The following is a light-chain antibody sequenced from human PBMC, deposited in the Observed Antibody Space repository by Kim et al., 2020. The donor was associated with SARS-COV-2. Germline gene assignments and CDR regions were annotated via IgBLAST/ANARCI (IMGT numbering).Light chain of an antibody. Sequence: SPSIGDRVTITCRTSQNIGNYLNWYQQKPGKAPNLLIYATSTLQSGVPSRFSGSGSGTDFTLTISSLQVEDFATYYCQQSYSTPVTFGGGTKVEI. CDR3: QQSYSTPVT. V-gene: IGKV1-39*01. CDR1: QNIGNY. CDR2: ATS. J-gene: IGKJ4*01.